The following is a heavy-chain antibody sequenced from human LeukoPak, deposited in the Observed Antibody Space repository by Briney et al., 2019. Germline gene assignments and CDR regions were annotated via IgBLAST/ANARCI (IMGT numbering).Heavy chain of an antibody. CDR1: GFTFSSYS. CDR2: ISSSSSYI. J-gene: IGHJ4*02. D-gene: IGHD2-2*01. Sequence: GGSLRLSCAASGFTFSSYSMDWVRQAPGKGLEWVSSISSSSSYIYYADSVKGRFTISRDNAKNSLYLQMNSLRAEDTAVYYCAISTWDCSSTSCFHHFDYWGQGTLVTVSS. CDR3: AISTWDCSSTSCFHHFDY. V-gene: IGHV3-21*01.